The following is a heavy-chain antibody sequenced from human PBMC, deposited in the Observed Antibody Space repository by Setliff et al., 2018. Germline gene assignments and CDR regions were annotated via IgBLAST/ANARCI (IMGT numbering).Heavy chain of an antibody. Sequence: SVKVSCKASGGTFSSYGISWVRQAPGQGLEWLGGTIPNFGTTNYAQEFQGRVTIITDESTSTAYMELSSLRFEDTAVYYCVREGVDSRSSTDYRYDTDVWGKGT. CDR2: TIPNFGTT. V-gene: IGHV1-69*05. D-gene: IGHD3-22*01. CDR3: VREGVDSRSSTDYRYDTDV. CDR1: GGTFSSYG. J-gene: IGHJ6*03.